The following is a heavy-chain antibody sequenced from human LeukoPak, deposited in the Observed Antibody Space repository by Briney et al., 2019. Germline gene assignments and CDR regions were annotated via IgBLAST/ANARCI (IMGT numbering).Heavy chain of an antibody. CDR1: GGTFSSYA. D-gene: IGHD3-10*01. CDR3: ARDRLPHNYYGSGSRTHYYGMDV. J-gene: IGHJ6*02. V-gene: IGHV1-69*13. CDR2: IIPIFGTA. Sequence: SVKVSCKASGGTFSSYAISWVRQAPGQGLEWMGGIIPIFGTASYAQKFQGRVTITADESTSTAYMELSSLRSEDAAVYYCARDRLPHNYYGSGSRTHYYGMDVWGQGTTFTVSS.